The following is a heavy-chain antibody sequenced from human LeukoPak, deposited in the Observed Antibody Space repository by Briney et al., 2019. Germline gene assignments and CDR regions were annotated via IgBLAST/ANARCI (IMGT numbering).Heavy chain of an antibody. CDR3: TTGPPTRY. J-gene: IGHJ4*02. V-gene: IGHV3-49*03. Sequence: GSPRLSCTGSGFTFCDYTMTWIRPAPREGLGWVSFIRKKADGGTPEYAPSVKGRFTISRDDSKSIAYLQMNSLKTDGTAVYYCTTGPPTRYWGRGTLVPVSS. CDR1: GFTFCDYT. CDR2: IRKKADGGTP. D-gene: IGHD1-26*01.